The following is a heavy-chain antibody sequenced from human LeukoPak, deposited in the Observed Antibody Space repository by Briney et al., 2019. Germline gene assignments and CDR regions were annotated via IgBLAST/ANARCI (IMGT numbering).Heavy chain of an antibody. CDR3: ARAPVTSCRGAYCYPFDY. J-gene: IGHJ4*02. CDR2: ISGSGGTT. Sequence: GGSLRLSCAASGFTFSTYAMSWVRQAPGKGLEWVSGISGSGGTTHYADSVKGRFTISRDNSKNTLYLQMNSLRLEDAAVYFCARAPVTSCRGAYCYPFDYWGQGTQVTVSS. CDR1: GFTFSTYA. V-gene: IGHV3-23*01. D-gene: IGHD2-21*01.